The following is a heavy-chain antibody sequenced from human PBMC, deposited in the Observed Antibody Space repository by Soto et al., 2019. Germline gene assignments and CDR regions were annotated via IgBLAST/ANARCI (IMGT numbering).Heavy chain of an antibody. V-gene: IGHV4-59*01. J-gene: IGHJ5*02. CDR1: GGSISSYY. CDR3: ARDLPYAGLAP. CDR2: IYYSGST. Sequence: SETLSLTCTVSGGSISSYYWSWIRQPPGKGLEWIGYIYYSGSTNYNPSLKSRVTISVDTSKNQFSLKLSSVTAADTAVYYCARDLPYAGLAPSGQGTLVTVAS. D-gene: IGHD3-10*01.